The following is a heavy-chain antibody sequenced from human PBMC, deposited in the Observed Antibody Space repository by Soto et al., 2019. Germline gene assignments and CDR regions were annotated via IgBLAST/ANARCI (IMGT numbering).Heavy chain of an antibody. CDR2: IYYDGST. V-gene: IGHV4-39*01. D-gene: IGHD2-2*01. CDR3: ARLHGYCISSSCHGHYAMDV. CDR1: ITSIYNNNYY. J-gene: IGHJ6*02. Sequence: SETLSLTCSLPITSIYNNNYYWGWIRQPPGKGLEWIGSIYYDGSTYFNSPLKSRVTISVDTSKNQFSLKVSSVTAADTAVYYCARLHGYCISSSCHGHYAMDVWGQGTTVT.